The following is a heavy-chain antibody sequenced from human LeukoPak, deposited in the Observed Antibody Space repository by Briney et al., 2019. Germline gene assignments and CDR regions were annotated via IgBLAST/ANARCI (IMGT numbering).Heavy chain of an antibody. V-gene: IGHV3-21*01. D-gene: IGHD3-22*01. Sequence: GGSLRLSCAASGFTFGSYNMNWVRQAPGKGLEWVSSISTSSSYIYYADSVKGRFTISRDNAKKSLYLQMNSLRAGDTAVYYCARDGGDYYDSSGYSFHHWGQGTLVTVSS. CDR2: ISTSSSYI. CDR1: GFTFGSYN. CDR3: ARDGGDYYDSSGYSFHH. J-gene: IGHJ1*01.